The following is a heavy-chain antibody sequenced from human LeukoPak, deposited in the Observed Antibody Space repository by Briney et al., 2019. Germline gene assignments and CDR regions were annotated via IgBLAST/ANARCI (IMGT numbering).Heavy chain of an antibody. CDR2: IYYSGST. CDR3: ARDLRYYRMDV. V-gene: IGHV4-30-4*01. Sequence: PSETLSLTCTDSGGSISSGDYYWSWIRQPPGKGLEWIGYIYYSGSTYYNPSLKSRVTISVDTSKNQFSLKLSSVTAADTAVYYCARDLRYYRMDVWGKGTTVTVSS. CDR1: GGSISSGDYY. J-gene: IGHJ6*04.